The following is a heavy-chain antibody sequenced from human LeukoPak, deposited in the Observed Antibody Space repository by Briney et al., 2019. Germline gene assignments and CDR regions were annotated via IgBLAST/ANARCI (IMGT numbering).Heavy chain of an antibody. V-gene: IGHV3-9*01. CDR3: AKDPYYYDSSRFDY. CDR2: ISWSSGSI. J-gene: IGHJ4*02. Sequence: PGGSLRLPCAASGFTFDDYAMHWVRQAPGKGLEWVSGISWSSGSIGYADSVKGRFTISRDNAKNSLYLQMNSLRAEDTALYYCAKDPYYYDSSRFDYWGQGTLVTVSS. D-gene: IGHD3-22*01. CDR1: GFTFDDYA.